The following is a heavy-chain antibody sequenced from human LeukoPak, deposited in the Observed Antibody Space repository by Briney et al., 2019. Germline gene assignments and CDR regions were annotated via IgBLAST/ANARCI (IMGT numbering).Heavy chain of an antibody. V-gene: IGHV3-23*01. Sequence: GGSLRLSCAASGFTFSSYAMNWVRQAPGKGLEWVSTISGSGDSTYYADSVKGRFTISRDNSKNTLYLQMNSLRAEDTAVYYCARDRGYSCGYWGQGTTVTVSS. J-gene: IGHJ6*02. CDR3: ARDRGYSCGY. CDR2: ISGSGDST. CDR1: GFTFSSYA. D-gene: IGHD5-18*01.